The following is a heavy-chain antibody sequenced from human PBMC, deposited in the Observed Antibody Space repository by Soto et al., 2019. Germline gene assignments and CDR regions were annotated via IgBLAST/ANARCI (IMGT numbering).Heavy chain of an antibody. CDR1: GGTFSSYA. CDR2: IIPIFGTA. Sequence: QVQLVQSGAEVKKPGSSVTVSCKASGGTFSSYAISWVRQAPGQGLEWMGGIIPIFGTANYAQKFQGRVTITADESTSTAYMELSSLRSEDTAVYYCARGPPSAAEYYFDYWGQGTLVTVSS. D-gene: IGHD6-13*01. J-gene: IGHJ4*02. CDR3: ARGPPSAAEYYFDY. V-gene: IGHV1-69*01.